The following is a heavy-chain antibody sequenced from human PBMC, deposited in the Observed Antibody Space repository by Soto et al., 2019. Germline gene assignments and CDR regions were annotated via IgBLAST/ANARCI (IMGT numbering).Heavy chain of an antibody. J-gene: IGHJ6*02. CDR3: ARPSVAGSAFGMDV. CDR1: GGSISSSSYY. CDR2: IYYSGST. Sequence: SETLSLTCTVSGGSISSSSYYWGWIRQPPGKGLEWIGSIYYSGSTYYNPSLKSRVTISVDTSKNQFSLKLSSVTAADTAVYYCARPSVAGSAFGMDVWGQGTTVTSP. V-gene: IGHV4-39*01. D-gene: IGHD6-19*01.